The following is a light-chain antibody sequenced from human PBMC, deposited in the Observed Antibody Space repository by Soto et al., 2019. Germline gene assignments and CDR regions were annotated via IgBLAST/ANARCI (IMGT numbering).Light chain of an antibody. V-gene: IGKV3-15*01. CDR1: QNILNN. Sequence: DIVLTQSPATLSVSPGDRATLSCRASQNILNNLAWYHQKPGQPPRLLVYGASTRATDAPPRFRGSGSGTEFSLTISSLQSEDFGSYYCQQYSSWPRTFGLGSKVEMK. CDR2: GAS. CDR3: QQYSSWPRT. J-gene: IGKJ4*02.